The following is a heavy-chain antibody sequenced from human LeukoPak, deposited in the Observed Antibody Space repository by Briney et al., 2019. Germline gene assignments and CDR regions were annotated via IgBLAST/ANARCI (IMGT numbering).Heavy chain of an antibody. D-gene: IGHD3-10*01. CDR3: ARGGYYGSGSYLDDY. Sequence: SETLSLTCTVSGGSISSSSYYWGWIRQPPGKGLEWIGSIYYSGSTYYNPSLKSRVTISVDTSKNQFSLKLSSVTAADTAVYYCARGGYYGSGSYLDDYWGQGTLVTVSS. V-gene: IGHV4-39*07. CDR2: IYYSGST. CDR1: GGSISSSSYY. J-gene: IGHJ4*02.